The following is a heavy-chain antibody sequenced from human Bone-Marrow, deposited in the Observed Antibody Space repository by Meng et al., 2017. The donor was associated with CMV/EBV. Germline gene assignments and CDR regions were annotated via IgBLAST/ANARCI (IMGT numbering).Heavy chain of an antibody. D-gene: IGHD2/OR15-2a*01. CDR2: ITTGGEKR. V-gene: IGHV3-23*01. CDR1: TYTLAGYA. Sequence: GESLKISCADSTYTLAGYALSWVRQVPGKGLEWLSSITTGGEKRYYADSVKGRFTISRDHSKSTLYLQMNSLKAGDTAVYYCSAQKIYGELFTFWGHGTLVTVSS. J-gene: IGHJ4*01. CDR3: SAQKIYGELFTF.